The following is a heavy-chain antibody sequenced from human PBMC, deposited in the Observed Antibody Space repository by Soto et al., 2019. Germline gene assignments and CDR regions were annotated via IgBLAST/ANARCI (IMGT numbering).Heavy chain of an antibody. CDR1: GYSLTSYW. D-gene: IGHD2-2*01. V-gene: IGHV5-10-1*01. J-gene: IGHJ6*02. CDR3: ARVVPAAIDYYGMDV. Sequence: GESLKISCKGSGYSLTSYWISWVRQMPGKGLEWMGRIDPSDSYTNYSPSFQGHVTISADKSISTAYLQWSSLKASDTAMYYCARVVPAAIDYYGMDVWGQGTTVTVSS. CDR2: IDPSDSYT.